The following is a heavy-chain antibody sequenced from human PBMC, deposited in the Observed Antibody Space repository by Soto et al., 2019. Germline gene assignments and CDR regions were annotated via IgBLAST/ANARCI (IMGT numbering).Heavy chain of an antibody. Sequence: PGGSLRVSCVPSGFTFSSYSMNWVRQAPGKGLEWVSSISGSSDYMYYADSMKGRFTISRDNAKNSLYLQMNSLRGEDTAVHYCARLTGSPRTRSDWGQGTMVTVSS. D-gene: IGHD3-9*01. J-gene: IGHJ4*02. V-gene: IGHV3-21*01. CDR1: GFTFSSYS. CDR3: ARLTGSPRTRSD. CDR2: ISGSSDYM.